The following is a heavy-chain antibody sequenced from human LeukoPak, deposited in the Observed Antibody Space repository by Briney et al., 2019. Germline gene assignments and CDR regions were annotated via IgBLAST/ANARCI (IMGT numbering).Heavy chain of an antibody. CDR3: ARGVGATPYFDY. Sequence: ASVKVSCKASGYTFTNYGLNWVRQAPGQWLEWMGWISAYSGDTKYRQNFQGRVTMTTDTSTYTAYMELRSLRSDDTAVYYCARGVGATPYFDYWGQGTLVTVSS. CDR2: ISAYSGDT. D-gene: IGHD1-26*01. CDR1: GYTFTNYG. V-gene: IGHV1-18*01. J-gene: IGHJ4*02.